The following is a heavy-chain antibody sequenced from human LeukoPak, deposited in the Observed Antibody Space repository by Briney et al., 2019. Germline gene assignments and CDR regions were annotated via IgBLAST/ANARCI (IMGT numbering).Heavy chain of an antibody. Sequence: GGSLRLSCEASGFTFNSYAMSWVRQAPGKGLEWVSGVSSNGGSTSYADSVKGRFTVSGDNSKNTLYLQMNSLRAEGTAVYYCAKGGAWNGGHFDYWGQGTLVTVSS. CDR1: GFTFNSYA. V-gene: IGHV3-23*01. D-gene: IGHD1-1*01. J-gene: IGHJ4*02. CDR2: VSSNGGST. CDR3: AKGGAWNGGHFDY.